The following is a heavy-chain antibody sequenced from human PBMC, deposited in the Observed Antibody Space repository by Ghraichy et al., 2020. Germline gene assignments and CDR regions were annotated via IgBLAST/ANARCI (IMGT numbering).Heavy chain of an antibody. Sequence: GGSLRLSCAASGFTVSSNYMTWVRQAPGKGLEWVSVLYSNGNSYYADSVRGRFTISRDNSKNTLYLEMNNLRAEDTAVYHCVRAGFYLDAVGAYTGDNWFDPWGQGTLVTVSS. CDR3: VRAGFYLDAVGAYTGDNWFDP. CDR2: LYSNGNS. CDR1: GFTVSSNY. J-gene: IGHJ5*02. V-gene: IGHV3-53*01. D-gene: IGHD3-3*01.